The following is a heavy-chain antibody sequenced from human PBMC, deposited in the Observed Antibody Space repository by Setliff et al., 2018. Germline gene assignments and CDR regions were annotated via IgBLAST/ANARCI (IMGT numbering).Heavy chain of an antibody. Sequence: GVSLRLSCAASGFTFSNYAINWVRQAPGKGLEWVSVIYSDGSSTYYGDSVKGRFTISRDNSQNTLYLQMNSLRAEDTAVYYCAKDRPQGVNGRSLDYWGRGALVTVSS. CDR1: GFTFSNYA. CDR3: AKDRPQGVNGRSLDY. D-gene: IGHD3-10*01. V-gene: IGHV3-23*03. J-gene: IGHJ4*02. CDR2: IYSDGSST.